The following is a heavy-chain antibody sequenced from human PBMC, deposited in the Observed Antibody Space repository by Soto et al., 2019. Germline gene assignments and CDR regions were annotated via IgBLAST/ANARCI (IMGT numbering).Heavy chain of an antibody. J-gene: IGHJ5*01. D-gene: IGHD3-16*01. V-gene: IGHV4-30-4*01. CDR2: IYYTGTT. CDR1: GDSIRSGRYY. Sequence: QVQLQESGPRLVKPSQTLSLTCSVSGDSIRSGRYYWSWIRPSPWRGLEWIGDIYYTGTTHYNSAVKSRVTILLDNSKDQFSLTLTSVTAADTAIYYCATVLHDYGTNGVDSW. CDR3: ATVLHDYGTNGVDS.